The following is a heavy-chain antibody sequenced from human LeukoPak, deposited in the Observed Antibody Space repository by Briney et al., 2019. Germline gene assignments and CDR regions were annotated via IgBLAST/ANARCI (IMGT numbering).Heavy chain of an antibody. Sequence: SETLSLTCTVSGGSLSTYYWSWIRQPPGKGLEWIGYIYYSGSTNYNPSLKSRVTISVDTSKNQFSLKLGSVTAADTAVYCCAREEALGSGSFDYWGQGTLVTVSS. CDR2: IYYSGST. J-gene: IGHJ4*02. V-gene: IGHV4-59*01. CDR3: AREEALGSGSFDY. D-gene: IGHD1-26*01. CDR1: GGSLSTYY.